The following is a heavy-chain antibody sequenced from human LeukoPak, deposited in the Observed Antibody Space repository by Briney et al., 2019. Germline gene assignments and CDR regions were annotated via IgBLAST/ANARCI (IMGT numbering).Heavy chain of an antibody. CDR2: ISGGGGST. V-gene: IGHV3-23*01. CDR1: GFTFTSYS. J-gene: IGHJ4*02. CDR3: ARDGRPALDY. D-gene: IGHD1-26*01. Sequence: GGSLRLSCAASGFTFTSYSMNWVRQAPGKGLEWVSTISGGGGSTYYADSVKGRFTISRDNSKNTLYLQMNSLRAEDTAVYYCARDGRPALDYWGQGTLVTVSS.